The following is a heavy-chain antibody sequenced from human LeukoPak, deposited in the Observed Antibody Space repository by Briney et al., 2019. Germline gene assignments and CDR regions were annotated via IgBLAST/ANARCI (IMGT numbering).Heavy chain of an antibody. J-gene: IGHJ4*02. D-gene: IGHD6-13*01. CDR2: IYYRGST. CDR1: SGSISSYY. Sequence: SETLSLTCTVSSGSISSYYWGWIRQPPGKGLEWIGYIYYRGSTYYNPSLKSRVTISVDTSKNQFSLKLSSVTAADTAVYYCARLVGSSWYHEVLLGRDYWGQGTLVTVSS. CDR3: ARLVGSSWYHEVLLGRDY. V-gene: IGHV4-39*01.